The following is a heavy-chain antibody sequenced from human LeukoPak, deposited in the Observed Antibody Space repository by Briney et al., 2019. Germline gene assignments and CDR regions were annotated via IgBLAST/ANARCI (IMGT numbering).Heavy chain of an antibody. V-gene: IGHV3-7*03. J-gene: IGHJ4*02. Sequence: GGSLRLSCAASGFTFNKYWMTWVRQAPGKGLEWVANIKQDGSDKHYVSSVKGRFTMSRDNSKNTLYLQMNSLRAEDTAVYYGAKKMYTSDWYGGLDSGGQGTRVTVSS. CDR3: AKKMYTSDWYGGLDS. D-gene: IGHD6-19*01. CDR1: GFTFNKYW. CDR2: IKQDGSDK.